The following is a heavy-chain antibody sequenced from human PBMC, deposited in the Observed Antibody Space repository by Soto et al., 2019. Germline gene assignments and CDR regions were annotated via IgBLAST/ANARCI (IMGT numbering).Heavy chain of an antibody. CDR1: GYTFINYH. J-gene: IGHJ4*02. D-gene: IGHD6-19*01. Sequence: QVQVVQSGAEVKKPGASVKVSCKTSGYTFINYHVHWVRQAPGQGLEWMGAINPNGGSTTYAQHLQGRITMTSHAATRTVYMDLSSLRSDDTAVYYCALPKNTLGWYNFWGQGSLVTVS. CDR3: ALPKNTLGWYNF. CDR2: INPNGGST. V-gene: IGHV1-46*01.